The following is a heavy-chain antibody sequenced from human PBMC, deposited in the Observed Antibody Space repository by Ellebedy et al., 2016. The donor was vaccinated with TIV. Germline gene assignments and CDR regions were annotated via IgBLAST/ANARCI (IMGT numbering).Heavy chain of an antibody. CDR3: ARDGIAVAGRDY. D-gene: IGHD6-19*01. Sequence: AASVKVSCKASGFTFTSSAMQWVRQARGQRLEWIGWIVVGSGNTNYAQKLQGRVTMTTDTSTSTAYMELRSLRSDDTAVYYCARDGIAVAGRDYWGQGTLVTVSS. CDR2: IVVGSGNT. J-gene: IGHJ4*02. CDR1: GFTFTSSA. V-gene: IGHV1-58*02.